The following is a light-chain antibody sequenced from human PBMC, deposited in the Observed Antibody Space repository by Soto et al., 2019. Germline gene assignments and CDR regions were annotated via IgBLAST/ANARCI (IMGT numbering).Light chain of an antibody. CDR1: SSNIGAGYD. CDR2: GNS. J-gene: IGLJ1*01. V-gene: IGLV1-40*01. CDR3: QSSNSSLRVDV. Sequence: QSVLTQPPSVSGAPGQRVTISCTGSSSNIGAGYDVHWYQQLPGTAPKHLIYGNSNRPSGVPDRFSGSKSGPSASLPITGLQAEDEADSYGQSSNSSLRVDVFGTGAKVPVL.